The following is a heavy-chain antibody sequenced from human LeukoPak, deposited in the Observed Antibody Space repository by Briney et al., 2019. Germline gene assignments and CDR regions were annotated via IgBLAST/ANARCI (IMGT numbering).Heavy chain of an antibody. CDR3: PRAPPYTSGWPGYYFAY. CDR1: GGSVISGSHY. CDR2: IYYTGST. V-gene: IGHV4-61*01. D-gene: IGHD6-25*01. Sequence: SETLSLTCTVSGGSVISGSHYWSWIRQPPGKGLEWIGYIYYTGSTNYNPSLKSRVTISVDTSKDQFSLKLSSVTAADTAVYYCPRAPPYTSGWPGYYFAYWAQEPLVTASS. J-gene: IGHJ4*02.